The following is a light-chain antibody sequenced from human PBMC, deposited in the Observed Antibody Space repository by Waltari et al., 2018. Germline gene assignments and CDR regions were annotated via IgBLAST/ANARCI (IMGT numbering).Light chain of an antibody. V-gene: IGLV4-69*01. CDR2: VNSDGSH. Sequence: QLVLTQSPSASASLGASVKLTCTLSSGHSSNIIAWLQQQPEKGPRYLMQVNSDGSHSKGDDIPDRFSGSSSGAERYLTISSVQSEDEADYYCQTGGHGTWVFGGGTTLTVL. CDR1: SGHSSNI. J-gene: IGLJ3*02. CDR3: QTGGHGTWV.